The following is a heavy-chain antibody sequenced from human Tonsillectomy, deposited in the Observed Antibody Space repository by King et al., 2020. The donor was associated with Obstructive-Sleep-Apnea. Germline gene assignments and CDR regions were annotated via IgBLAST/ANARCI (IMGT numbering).Heavy chain of an antibody. J-gene: IGHJ5*02. CDR3: ARDAGYWWFDH. CDR2: TYYRSKWFT. D-gene: IGHD6-13*01. Sequence: VQLQQSGPGLVKPSQTLSLTCAISGDSVSSNSAAGNWIRQSPSRGLEWLGRTYYRSKWFTDYAGSVKSRITISADTSKTQFSLQVNSVTPGDTALYYCARDAGYWWFDHWGQGTLVTVSS. CDR1: GDSVSSNSAA. V-gene: IGHV6-1*01.